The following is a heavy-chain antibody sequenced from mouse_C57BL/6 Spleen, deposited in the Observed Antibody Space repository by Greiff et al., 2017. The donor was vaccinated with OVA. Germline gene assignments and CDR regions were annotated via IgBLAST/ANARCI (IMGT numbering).Heavy chain of an antibody. CDR3: AREDYGSSYRYFDV. V-gene: IGHV5-4*01. CDR1: GFTFSSYA. J-gene: IGHJ1*03. D-gene: IGHD1-1*01. CDR2: ISDGGSYT. Sequence: EVKVEESGGGLVKPGGSLKLSCAASGFTFSSYAMSWVRQTPEKRLEWVATISDGGSYTYYPDNVKGRFTISRDNAKNNLYLQRSHLKSEDTAMYYCAREDYGSSYRYFDVWGTGTTVTVSS.